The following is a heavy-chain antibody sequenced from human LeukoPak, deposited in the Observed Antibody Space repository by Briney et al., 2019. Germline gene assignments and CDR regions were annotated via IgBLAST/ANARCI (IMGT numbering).Heavy chain of an antibody. D-gene: IGHD2-2*01. CDR1: GGSVSSGSYY. CDR3: ARETGEVPAAPIDY. CDR2: IYTSGST. J-gene: IGHJ4*02. Sequence: SETLSLTCTVSGGSVSSGSYYWSWIRLPAGKGLEWIGRIYTSGSTNYNPSLKSRVTMSLDTSKNQFSLKVSSVTAADTAVYYCARETGEVPAAPIDYWGQGTLVTVSS. V-gene: IGHV4-61*02.